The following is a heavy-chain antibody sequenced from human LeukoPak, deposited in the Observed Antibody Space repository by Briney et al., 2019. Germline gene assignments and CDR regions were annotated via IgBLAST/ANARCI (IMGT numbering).Heavy chain of an antibody. J-gene: IGHJ2*01. CDR3: ARDYGDYWWYFDL. V-gene: IGHV3-48*03. D-gene: IGHD4-17*01. CDR2: ISGSGSTI. Sequence: GGSLRLSCAASGFTFRSYEMNWVRQAPGQGLEWVSYISGSGSTIYYADSVQGRFTTSKDNAKNSLYLQMNSLRAEDTAVYYCARDYGDYWWYFDLWGRGTLVTVSS. CDR1: GFTFRSYE.